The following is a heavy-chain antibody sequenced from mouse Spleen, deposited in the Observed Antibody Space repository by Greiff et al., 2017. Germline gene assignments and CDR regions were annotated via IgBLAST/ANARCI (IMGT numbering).Heavy chain of an antibody. D-gene: IGHD4-1*01. Sequence: EVQLVESGPGLVKPSQSLSLTCSVTGYSITSGYYWNWIRQFPGNKLEWMGYISYDGSNNYNPSLKNRISITRDTSKNQFFLKLNSVTTEDTATYYCAKTGMRFAYWGQGTLVTVSA. V-gene: IGHV3-6*01. CDR1: GYSITSGYY. CDR2: ISYDGSN. CDR3: AKTGMRFAY. J-gene: IGHJ3*01.